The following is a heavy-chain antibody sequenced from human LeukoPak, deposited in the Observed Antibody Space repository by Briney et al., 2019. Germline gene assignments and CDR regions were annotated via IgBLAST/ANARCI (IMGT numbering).Heavy chain of an antibody. Sequence: SETLSLTCTVSGGSISSSSYYWGWIRQPPGKGLEWIGSIYYSGSTYYNPSLKSRVTISVDTSKNQFSLKLSSVTAADTAVYYCANILGTDFDHWGQGTLVTVSS. J-gene: IGHJ4*02. CDR1: GGSISSSSYY. D-gene: IGHD6-13*01. CDR2: IYYSGST. CDR3: ANILGTDFDH. V-gene: IGHV4-39*01.